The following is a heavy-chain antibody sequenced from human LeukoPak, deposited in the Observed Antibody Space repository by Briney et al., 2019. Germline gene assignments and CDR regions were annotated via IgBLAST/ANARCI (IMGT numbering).Heavy chain of an antibody. D-gene: IGHD1-7*01. CDR1: GFTSGSHW. V-gene: IGHV3-7*03. CDR3: ATNWNYRFDY. J-gene: IGHJ4*02. Sequence: GGSLRLSCAASGFTSGSHWMSWVRQAPGKGLEWVANIKQDGSETHYVDSVKGRFTISRDNAKNSLYLQMNSLRAEDTGVYYCATNWNYRFDYWGQGTLVTVSS. CDR2: IKQDGSET.